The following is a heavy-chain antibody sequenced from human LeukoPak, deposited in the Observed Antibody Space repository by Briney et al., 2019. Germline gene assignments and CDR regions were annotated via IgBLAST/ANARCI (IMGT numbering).Heavy chain of an antibody. D-gene: IGHD3-22*01. CDR1: GYTFTGYY. J-gene: IGHJ4*02. CDR3: ARVDYYDSSGYYYGIDY. Sequence: SVKVSCKASGYTFTGYYMHWVRQAPGQGLEWMGGIIPIFGTANYAQKFQGRVTITADKSTSTAYLELSSLRSEDTAVYYCARVDYYDSSGYYYGIDYWGQGTLVTVSS. CDR2: IIPIFGTA. V-gene: IGHV1-69*06.